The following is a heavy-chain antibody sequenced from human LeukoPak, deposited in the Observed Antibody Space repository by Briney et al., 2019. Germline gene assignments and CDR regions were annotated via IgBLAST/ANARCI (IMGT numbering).Heavy chain of an antibody. CDR1: GYTFTGYY. Sequence: AAVKVSCKASGYTFTGYYMHWVRQAPGQGLEWMGWINPNSGGTNYAQKFQGRVTMTRDTSISTAYMELSRLRSDDTAVYYCARSARGGTSMIDYWGRGTLVTVSS. CDR2: INPNSGGT. D-gene: IGHD2-2*01. CDR3: ARSARGGTSMIDY. V-gene: IGHV1-2*02. J-gene: IGHJ4*02.